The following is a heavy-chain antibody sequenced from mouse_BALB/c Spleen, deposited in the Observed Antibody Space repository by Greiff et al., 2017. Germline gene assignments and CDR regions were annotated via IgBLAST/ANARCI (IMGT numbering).Heavy chain of an antibody. V-gene: IGHV2-6-7*01. CDR2: IWGDGST. CDR3: ARDHNYGLYAMDY. CDR1: GFSLTGYG. Sequence: QVQLKQSGPGLVAPSQSLSITCTVSGFSLTGYGVNWVRQPPGKGLEWLGMIWGDGSTDYNSALKSRLSISKDNSKSQVFLKMNSLQTDDTARYYCARDHNYGLYAMDYWGQGTSVTVSS. D-gene: IGHD1-2*01. J-gene: IGHJ4*01.